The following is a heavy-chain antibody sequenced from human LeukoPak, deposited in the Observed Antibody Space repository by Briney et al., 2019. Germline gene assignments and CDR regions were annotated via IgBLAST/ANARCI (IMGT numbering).Heavy chain of an antibody. V-gene: IGHV4-38-2*01. CDR3: ARSVRGEDY. CDR1: GYSISSGYY. D-gene: IGHD3-10*01. CDR2: IYHSGST. J-gene: IGHJ4*02. Sequence: SETLSLTCAVSGYSISSGYYWGWTRQPPGKGREGIGSIYHSGSTYYNPSLNSRVTISVDTSKDQFSLKLSSVTAADTAVYYCARSVRGEDYWGQGTLVTVSS.